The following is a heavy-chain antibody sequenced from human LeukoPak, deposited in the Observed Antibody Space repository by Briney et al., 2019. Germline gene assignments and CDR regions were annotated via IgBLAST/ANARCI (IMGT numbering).Heavy chain of an antibody. Sequence: PGGSLRLSCAASGFDFSDYPIHWVRQSPGRGLEWVAVISHDGGNRFYGAAFVDGRFTISRDNSEDTVYLQIDNLRTEDTAVYHCAGGVKQLVSYFNYWGQGTLVTVSS. CDR1: GFDFSDYP. CDR3: AGGVKQLVSYFNY. D-gene: IGHD6-6*01. CDR2: ISHDGGNR. J-gene: IGHJ4*02. V-gene: IGHV3-30*04.